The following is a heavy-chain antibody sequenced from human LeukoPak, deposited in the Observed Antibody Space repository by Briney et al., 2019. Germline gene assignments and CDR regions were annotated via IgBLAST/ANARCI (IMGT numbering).Heavy chain of an antibody. Sequence: SVKVSCKASGGTFSSYAISWVRQAPGQGLEWMGGIIPIFGTANYAQKFQGRVMITADESTSTAYMELSSLRSEDTAVYYCARGRYYYDSSGYYFPLDYWGQGTLVTVSS. CDR2: IIPIFGTA. J-gene: IGHJ4*02. D-gene: IGHD3-22*01. CDR1: GGTFSSYA. V-gene: IGHV1-69*13. CDR3: ARGRYYYDSSGYYFPLDY.